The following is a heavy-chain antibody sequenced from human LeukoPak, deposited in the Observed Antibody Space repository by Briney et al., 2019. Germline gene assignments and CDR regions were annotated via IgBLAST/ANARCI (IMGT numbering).Heavy chain of an antibody. V-gene: IGHV4-34*01. J-gene: IGHJ4*02. CDR2: INHSGST. CDR3: ARHRSDYYDILTGYYKGWDFDY. CDR1: GGSFSGYY. Sequence: SETLSLTCAVYGGSFSGYYWSWIRQPPGKGLEWIGEINHSGSTNYNPSLKSRVTISVDTSKNQFSLKLSSVTAADTAVYYCARHRSDYYDILTGYYKGWDFDYWGQGTLVTVSS. D-gene: IGHD3-9*01.